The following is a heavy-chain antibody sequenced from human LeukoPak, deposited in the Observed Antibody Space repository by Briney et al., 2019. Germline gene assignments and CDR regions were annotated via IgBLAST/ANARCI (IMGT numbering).Heavy chain of an antibody. J-gene: IGHJ4*02. D-gene: IGHD2-15*01. Sequence: SETLSLTCTVSGGSISSYYWSWILQPPGKGLEWIGYIYYSGSTNYNPSLKSRLTISIDRTKPQFSLSLSSVTAADTAIYYCARVYGDYSTVAFWGQGTLVTVSS. CDR2: IYYSGST. CDR3: ARVYGDYSTVAF. CDR1: GGSISSYY. V-gene: IGHV4-59*12.